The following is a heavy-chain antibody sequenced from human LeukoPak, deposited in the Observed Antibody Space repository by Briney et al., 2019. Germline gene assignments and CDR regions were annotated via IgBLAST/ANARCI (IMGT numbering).Heavy chain of an antibody. CDR2: ISSSGSSI. V-gene: IGHV3-48*03. D-gene: IGHD5-18*01. J-gene: IGHJ3*02. CDR1: GFTFSSYE. CDR3: ARPPYSYGQVVAISFDI. Sequence: GGSLRLSCAASGFTFSSYEMNWVRQAPGKGLEWVSYISSSGSSIYYADSVKGRFTISRDNAKNSLYLQMNSLRAEDTAVYYCARPPYSYGQVVAISFDIWGQGTTVTVSS.